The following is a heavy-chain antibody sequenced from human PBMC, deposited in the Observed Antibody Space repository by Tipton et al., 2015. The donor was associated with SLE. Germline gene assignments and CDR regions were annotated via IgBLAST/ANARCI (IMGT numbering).Heavy chain of an antibody. V-gene: IGHV1-46*01. CDR3: AKEWGGMDV. CDR2: VNQSDGNT. D-gene: IGHD3-3*01. J-gene: IGHJ6*02. Sequence: QSGAEVKRPGASVKVSCKAPEYIFTYYYVHWVRQAPGQGLEWLGMVNQSDGNTAYAQKFQGRVTMTRDTSTSTVYMDLSSLRSDDTAVYYCAKEWGGMDVWGQGTTVTVSS. CDR1: EYIFTYYY.